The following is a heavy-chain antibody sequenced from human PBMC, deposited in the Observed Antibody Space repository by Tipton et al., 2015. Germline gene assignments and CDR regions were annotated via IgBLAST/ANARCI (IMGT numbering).Heavy chain of an antibody. V-gene: IGHV3-23*01. CDR1: GFTFSSCG. CDR2: ISGSGGIT. CDR3: ARDWGGYDFWSGYRSNHYFDY. D-gene: IGHD3-3*01. J-gene: IGHJ4*02. Sequence: SLRLSCVASGFTFSSCGMNWVRQGPGGKGLEWVSAISGSGGITSYADSVKGRVTISRDNSNNTLYLQMNSLRAEDTAVYYCARDWGGYDFWSGYRSNHYFDYWGQGTLVTVSS.